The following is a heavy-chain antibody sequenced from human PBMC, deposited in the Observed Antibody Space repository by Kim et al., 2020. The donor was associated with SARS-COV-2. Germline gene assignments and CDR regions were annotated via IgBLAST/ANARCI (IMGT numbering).Heavy chain of an antibody. D-gene: IGHD4-17*01. CDR1: GFTFSNAC. V-gene: IGHV3-15*01. J-gene: IGHJ4*02. Sequence: GGSLRLSCAASGFTFSNACMRWVRQAPGKGLEWVCRIKSNTDGGTTDYAAPVKGSFTISRDDSKNTLYLQMNSLKTEDTGVYYCTTDGVGGDYDIGGVYWVQGTLVTVSS. CDR2: IKSNTDGGTT. CDR3: TTDGVGGDYDIGGVY.